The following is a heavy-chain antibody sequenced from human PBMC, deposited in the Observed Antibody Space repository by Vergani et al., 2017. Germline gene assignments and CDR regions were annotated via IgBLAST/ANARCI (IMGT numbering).Heavy chain of an antibody. Sequence: ELQLLESGGNFVQPGGSLRLSCAASGFTFTNFAMTWVRQAPGEGLEWVSGISGSGGFTYYADSVKGRFTISRDNSKNTMFLQMNNLIAEDTAVYYCAKDNVPGYYDSSGYCDYWGQGTLVTVSS. J-gene: IGHJ4*02. CDR2: ISGSGGFT. V-gene: IGHV3-23*01. D-gene: IGHD3-22*01. CDR1: GFTFTNFA. CDR3: AKDNVPGYYDSSGYCDY.